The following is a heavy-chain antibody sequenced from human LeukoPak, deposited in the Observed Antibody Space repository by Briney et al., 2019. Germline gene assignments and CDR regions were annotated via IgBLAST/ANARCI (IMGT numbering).Heavy chain of an antibody. V-gene: IGHV3-7*03. Sequence: PGGSLRLSCAASGFTFSTYWLTWVRQAPGKGLEWVANINQDGTEKYYVDSVKGRFTISRDNAKMSLYLQMNSLRAEDTAVYYCARRLCRGTACYYFDYWGQGTLVTVSS. CDR2: INQDGTEK. CDR1: GFTFSTYW. CDR3: ARRLCRGTACYYFDY. J-gene: IGHJ4*02. D-gene: IGHD2-2*01.